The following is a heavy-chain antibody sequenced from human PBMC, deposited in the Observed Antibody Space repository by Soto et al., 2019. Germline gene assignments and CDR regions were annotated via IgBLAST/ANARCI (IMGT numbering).Heavy chain of an antibody. D-gene: IGHD2-15*01. CDR2: INAGNGAT. V-gene: IGHV1-3*01. CDR1: GYTFTSFA. Sequence: QIPLVQSGAEVRKPGASVKVSCKASGYTFTSFAINWVRQAPGQRLEWVGWINAGNGATTYSQNFQGRVTISRDTSANTASMELHSLTSADTAVYYCARFCSSSLCYAAFDYWGQGTLVTVPS. CDR3: ARFCSSSLCYAAFDY. J-gene: IGHJ4*02.